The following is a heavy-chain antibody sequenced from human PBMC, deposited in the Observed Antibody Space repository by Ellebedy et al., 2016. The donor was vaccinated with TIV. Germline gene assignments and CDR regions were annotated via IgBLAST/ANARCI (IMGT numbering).Heavy chain of an antibody. V-gene: IGHV3-30*03. CDR1: GFTFSSYC. J-gene: IGHJ5*02. CDR3: ARAYCGGDCYSGAGGWFDP. Sequence: PGGSLRLSCAASGFTFSSYCMHWVRQAPGKGLEWVAVISYDGSNKYYADSVKGRFTISRDNSKNTLYLQMNSLRAEDTAVYYCARAYCGGDCYSGAGGWFDPWGQGTLVTVSS. D-gene: IGHD2-21*02. CDR2: ISYDGSNK.